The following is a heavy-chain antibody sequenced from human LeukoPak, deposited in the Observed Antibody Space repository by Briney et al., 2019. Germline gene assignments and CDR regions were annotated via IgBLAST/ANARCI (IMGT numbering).Heavy chain of an antibody. CDR1: GYTFTNYA. J-gene: IGHJ4*02. V-gene: IGHV7-4-1*02. CDR3: AIQGSVTSSSCFDN. D-gene: IGHD6-6*01. CDR2: INTNTGNP. Sequence: ASVKVSCKTSGYTFTNYAMNWVRQAPGQGLEWMGWINTNTGNPTYAQGFTGRFVFSLDTYVNTAYLQISSLQAEDTAVYYCAIQGSVTSSSCFDNWGQGTLVTVSS.